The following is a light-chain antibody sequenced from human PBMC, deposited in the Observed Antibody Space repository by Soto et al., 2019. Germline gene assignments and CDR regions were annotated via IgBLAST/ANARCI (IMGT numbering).Light chain of an antibody. CDR1: GSDVGGYNY. CDR3: TAYTRSRTYV. Sequence: QSALTQPASVSGSPGQSITISCTGTGSDVGGYNYVSWYQKHPGKAPKLGIYDVTNRPSGVSNRFSGSKSGNTASLTISGLQAEDEADYYCTAYTRSRTYVFGTGTKLTV. V-gene: IGLV2-14*03. J-gene: IGLJ1*01. CDR2: DVT.